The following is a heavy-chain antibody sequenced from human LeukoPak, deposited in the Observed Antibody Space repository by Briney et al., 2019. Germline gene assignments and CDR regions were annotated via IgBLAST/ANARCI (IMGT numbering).Heavy chain of an antibody. D-gene: IGHD6-13*01. CDR1: GFNFRAYW. CDR3: ARVIAAAGTADRGDYYFDY. J-gene: IGHJ4*02. V-gene: IGHV3-7*01. CDR2: IHQHGSKE. Sequence: GGSLRLSCTTSGFNFRAYWMGWVRQAPGKGLEWVANIHQHGSKENYLDSVKGRFTISRDNAKNSLYLQMNSLRAEDTAVYYCARVIAAAGTADRGDYYFDYWGQGTLVTVSS.